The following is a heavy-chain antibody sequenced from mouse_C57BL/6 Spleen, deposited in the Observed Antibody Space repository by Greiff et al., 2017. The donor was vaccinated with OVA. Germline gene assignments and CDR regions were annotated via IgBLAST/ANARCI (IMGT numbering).Heavy chain of an antibody. V-gene: IGHV5-17*01. CDR2: ISSGSSTI. Sequence: DVQLVESGGGLVKPGGSLKLSCAASGFTFSDYGMHWVRQAPEKGLEWVAYISSGSSTISYADTVKGRFTISRDNAKNTLFLQMTSLRSEDTAMYYCARYYGRRYFDYWGQGTTLTVSS. J-gene: IGHJ2*01. D-gene: IGHD1-2*01. CDR1: GFTFSDYG. CDR3: ARYYGRRYFDY.